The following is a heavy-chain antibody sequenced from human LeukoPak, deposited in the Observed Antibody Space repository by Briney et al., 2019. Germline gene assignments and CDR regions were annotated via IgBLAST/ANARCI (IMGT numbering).Heavy chain of an antibody. CDR2: FDPEDGET. J-gene: IGHJ3*02. D-gene: IGHD3-10*01. CDR1: GYTLTELS. Sequence: ASVKVSCKVSGYTLTELSMHWVRQAPGKGLEWMGGFDPEDGETIDAQKFQGRVTMTEDTSTDTAYMELSSLRSEDTAVYYCATVARHITMVRGVIITHPYGAFDIWGQGTMVTVSS. V-gene: IGHV1-24*01. CDR3: ATVARHITMVRGVIITHPYGAFDI.